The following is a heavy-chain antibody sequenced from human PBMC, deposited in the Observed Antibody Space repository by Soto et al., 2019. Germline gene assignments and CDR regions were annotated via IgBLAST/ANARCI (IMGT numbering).Heavy chain of an antibody. D-gene: IGHD3-22*01. J-gene: IGHJ3*02. CDR1: GFTFSSYS. CDR2: LSSSSNTI. Sequence: LRLSCAASGFTFSSYSINWVRQAPGKGLEWVSYLSSSSNTIYYADSVKGRFTISRDNAKNSLYLQMNSLRDEDTAVYYCARDPSTGYYDSSGYYRGAFDIWGQGTMVTVSS. V-gene: IGHV3-48*02. CDR3: ARDPSTGYYDSSGYYRGAFDI.